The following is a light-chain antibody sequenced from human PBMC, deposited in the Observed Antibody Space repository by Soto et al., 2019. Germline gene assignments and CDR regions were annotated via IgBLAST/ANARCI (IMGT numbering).Light chain of an antibody. J-gene: IGKJ3*01. CDR1: QSVSSSY. Sequence: EIVLTQSPGTLSLSPGERATLSCRASQSVSSSYLAWYQQKPGQAPRLLIYGASSRATGLPDRFSGSGSGTDFTLTISRLEPEDFAVYYCQQNGSSPLTFGPGTKVDIK. CDR3: QQNGSSPLT. V-gene: IGKV3-20*01. CDR2: GAS.